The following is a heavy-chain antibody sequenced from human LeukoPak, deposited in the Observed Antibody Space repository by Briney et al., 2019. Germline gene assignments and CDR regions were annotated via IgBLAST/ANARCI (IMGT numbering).Heavy chain of an antibody. V-gene: IGHV4-34*01. CDR1: GGSFSGYY. CDR2: INHSGST. D-gene: IGHD3-22*01. Sequence: SETLSLTCAVYGGSFSGYYWSWIRQPPGKGLEWIGEINHSGSTNYNSSVKSRVTISVDTSKNQFSLKLSSVTAADTAVYYCARANYYDSIGYSRGAFDIWGQGTMVTVSS. CDR3: ARANYYDSIGYSRGAFDI. J-gene: IGHJ3*02.